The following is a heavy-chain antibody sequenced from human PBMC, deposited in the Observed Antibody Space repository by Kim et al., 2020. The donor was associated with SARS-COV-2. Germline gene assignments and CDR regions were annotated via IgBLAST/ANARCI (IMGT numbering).Heavy chain of an antibody. CDR3: ASPLGTGYQFDY. J-gene: IGHJ4*02. Sequence: RYSPPFQGQVTISAEKSISTAYLQWSSLKASDTAMYYCASPLGTGYQFDYWGQGTLVTVSS. D-gene: IGHD3-9*01. V-gene: IGHV5-51*01.